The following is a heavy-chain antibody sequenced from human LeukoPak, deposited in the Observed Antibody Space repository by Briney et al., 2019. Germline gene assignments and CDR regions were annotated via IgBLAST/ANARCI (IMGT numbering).Heavy chain of an antibody. D-gene: IGHD2-15*01. CDR2: ISYDGSNK. CDR3: AKGSYCSGGSCYYYYYGMDV. Sequence: GGSLRLSCAASGFTFSSYGMHWVRQAPGKGLEWVAVISYDGSNKYYADSVKGRFTISRDNSKNTLYLQVNSLRAEDTAVYYCAKGSYCSGGSCYYYYYGMDVWGKGTTVTVSS. CDR1: GFTFSSYG. J-gene: IGHJ6*04. V-gene: IGHV3-30*18.